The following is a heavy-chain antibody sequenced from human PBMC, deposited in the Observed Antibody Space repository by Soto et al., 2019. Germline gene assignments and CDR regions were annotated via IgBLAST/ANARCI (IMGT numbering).Heavy chain of an antibody. J-gene: IGHJ4*02. V-gene: IGHV3-30*18. CDR1: GFTFSSYG. D-gene: IGHD6-19*01. Sequence: VQLVESGGGVVQPGRSLRLSCAASGFTFSSYGMHWVRQAPGKGLEWVAVISYDGSNKYYADSVKGRFTISRDNSKNTLYLQMNSLRAEDTAVYYCAKAPVAAYFDYWGQGTLVTVSS. CDR3: AKAPVAAYFDY. CDR2: ISYDGSNK.